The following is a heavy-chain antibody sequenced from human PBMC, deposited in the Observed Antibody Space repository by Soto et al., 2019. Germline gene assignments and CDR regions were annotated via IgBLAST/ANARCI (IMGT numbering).Heavy chain of an antibody. CDR2: INAGNGNT. V-gene: IGHV1-3*01. J-gene: IGHJ5*02. D-gene: IGHD1-26*01. CDR1: GYTFTSYA. Sequence: QVQLVQSGAEVKKPGASVKVSCKASGYTFTSYAMHWVRQAPGQRLEWMGWINAGNGNTKYSQKFQGRVTITRDTXASTAYRELSSLRSEDTAVYYCARWSTWPNPKFDPWGQGTLVTVSS. CDR3: ARWSTWPNPKFDP.